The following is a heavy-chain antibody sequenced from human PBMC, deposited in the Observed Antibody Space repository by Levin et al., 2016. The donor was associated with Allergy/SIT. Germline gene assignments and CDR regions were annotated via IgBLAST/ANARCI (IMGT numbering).Heavy chain of an antibody. CDR2: IYISGIT. Sequence: SETLSLTCTVSGGSLNTTGYHWSWIRQSAGKGLEWIGRIYISGITSYNPSLKSRVTISVDTSKNQFSLKLSSVTAADTAVYYCARLVVVPPGMHFDYWGQGTLVTVSS. D-gene: IGHD2-15*01. V-gene: IGHV4-61*02. J-gene: IGHJ4*02. CDR1: GGSLNTTGYH. CDR3: ARLVVVPPGMHFDY.